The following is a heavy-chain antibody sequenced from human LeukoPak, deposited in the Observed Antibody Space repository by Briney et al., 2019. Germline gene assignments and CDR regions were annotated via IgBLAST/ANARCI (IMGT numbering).Heavy chain of an antibody. CDR3: ARGGRGEGTGTTRVAFDI. Sequence: ASVKVSCKAAGYTFTTYYMRWVRQAPGQGLELMGTINPSGGSTSYAQKFQGRVTMTRDTSTSTVYMELSSLRSEDTAVYYCARGGRGEGTGTTRVAFDIWGQGTMVTVSS. D-gene: IGHD1-1*01. CDR1: GYTFTTYY. CDR2: INPSGGST. V-gene: IGHV1-46*01. J-gene: IGHJ3*02.